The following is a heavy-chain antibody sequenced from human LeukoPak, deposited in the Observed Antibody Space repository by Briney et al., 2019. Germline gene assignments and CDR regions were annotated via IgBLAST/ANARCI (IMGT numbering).Heavy chain of an antibody. CDR3: VRGGIQVSGIDEIDY. V-gene: IGHV3-13*01. CDR2: VGISGDT. D-gene: IGHD6-19*01. J-gene: IGHJ4*02. Sequence: GGSLRLSCAASGFTFRSYDMHWVRQVTGKGLEWVSAVGISGDTYYAGSVKGRFTISRENAKNSLYLQMNSLSAGDTAVYYCVRGGIQVSGIDEIDYWGQGTMVTVSS. CDR1: GFTFRSYD.